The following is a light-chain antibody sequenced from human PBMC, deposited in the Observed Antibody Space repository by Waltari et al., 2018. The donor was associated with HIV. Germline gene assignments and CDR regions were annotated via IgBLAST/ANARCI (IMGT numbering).Light chain of an antibody. J-gene: IGKJ1*01. V-gene: IGKV4-1*01. Sequence: DIVMTQSPHSLALSLGDRATINCKSSQNIFYSSKNGNYLAWYQQKPGQSPKVLIYWASSRASGGHDSCSGSWSRTDFTLSISSLQSEDVAVYFCQQYYSTPPTFGQGTRVEIK. CDR3: QQYYSTPPT. CDR2: WAS. CDR1: QNIFYSSKNGNY.